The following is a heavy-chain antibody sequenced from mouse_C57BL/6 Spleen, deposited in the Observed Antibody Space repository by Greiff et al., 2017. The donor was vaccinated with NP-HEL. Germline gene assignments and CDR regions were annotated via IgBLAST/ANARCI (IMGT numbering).Heavy chain of an antibody. CDR3: ARGAGSRRYEGDY. CDR1: GYTFTSYW. D-gene: IGHD1-1*01. CDR2: IDPSDSYT. Sequence: QVQLQQPGAELVKPGASVKLSCKASGYTFTSYWMQWVKQRPGQGLEWIGEIDPSDSYTNYNQKFKGKATLTVDTSSSTAYMQLSSLTSEDSAVYDCARGAGSRRYEGDYWGQGTSVTVSS. V-gene: IGHV1-50*01. J-gene: IGHJ4*01.